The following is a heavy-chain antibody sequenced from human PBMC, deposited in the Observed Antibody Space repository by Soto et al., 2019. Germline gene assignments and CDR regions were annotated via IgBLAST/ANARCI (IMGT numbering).Heavy chain of an antibody. J-gene: IGHJ3*02. V-gene: IGHV3-23*01. CDR3: AKGSYCSGGSCYPSAFDI. D-gene: IGHD2-15*01. CDR2: ISGSGGST. Sequence: GGSLRLSCAASGFTFSSYAMSWVRQAPGKGLEWVSAISGSGGSTYYADSGKGRFTISRDNSKNTLYLQMNSLRAEDTAVYYCAKGSYCSGGSCYPSAFDIWGQGTMVTVSS. CDR1: GFTFSSYA.